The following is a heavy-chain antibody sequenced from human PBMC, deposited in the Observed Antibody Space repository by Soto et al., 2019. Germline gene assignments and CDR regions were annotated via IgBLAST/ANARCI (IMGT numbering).Heavy chain of an antibody. CDR1: GGSFSGYY. Sequence: PSETLSLTCAVYGGSFSGYYWSWIRQPPGKGLEWIGEINHSGSTNYNPSLKSRVTISVDTSKNQFSLKLTSVTAADTAVYYCARDLAPWGQGTRVTVSS. J-gene: IGHJ5*02. CDR3: ARDLAP. CDR2: INHSGST. V-gene: IGHV4-34*01.